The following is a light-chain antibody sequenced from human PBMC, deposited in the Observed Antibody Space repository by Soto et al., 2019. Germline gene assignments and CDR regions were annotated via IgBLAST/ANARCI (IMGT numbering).Light chain of an antibody. CDR2: HAS. CDR1: QNINDW. CDR3: QQYNIYSWT. Sequence: DVQMTQSPSTLSASVGDRVTITCRASQNINDWLAWYQQKPGKAPKLLIYHASNLESGVPSRFRGSGFGTEFTLTISSLQPDDFATYYCQQYNIYSWTFGHGTKVEIK. J-gene: IGKJ1*01. V-gene: IGKV1-5*01.